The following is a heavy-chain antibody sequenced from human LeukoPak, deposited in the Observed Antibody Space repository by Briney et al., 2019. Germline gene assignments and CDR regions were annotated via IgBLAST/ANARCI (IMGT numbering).Heavy chain of an antibody. V-gene: IGHV3-7*01. Sequence: GGSLRLSCAASGFTFSSYWMSWVRQAPGKGLEWVANIKQDGSEKYYVDSVKGRFTISRDNAKNSLYLQMNSLRAEDTAAFYCARVWYGGNLNDAFDIWGQGTMVTVSS. D-gene: IGHD4-23*01. J-gene: IGHJ3*02. CDR1: GFTFSSYW. CDR2: IKQDGSEK. CDR3: ARVWYGGNLNDAFDI.